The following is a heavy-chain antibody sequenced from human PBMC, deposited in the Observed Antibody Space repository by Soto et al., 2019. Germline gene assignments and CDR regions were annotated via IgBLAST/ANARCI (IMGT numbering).Heavy chain of an antibody. CDR2: ISSSSSTI. Sequence: GGSLRLSCAASGFTFSSYSMNWVRRAPGKGLEWVSYISSSSSTIYYADSVKGRFTISRDNAKNSLYLQMNSLRAEDTAVYYCARDKITGLFDYWGQGTLVTVSS. CDR1: GFTFSSYS. J-gene: IGHJ4*02. CDR3: ARDKITGLFDY. D-gene: IGHD2-8*02. V-gene: IGHV3-48*04.